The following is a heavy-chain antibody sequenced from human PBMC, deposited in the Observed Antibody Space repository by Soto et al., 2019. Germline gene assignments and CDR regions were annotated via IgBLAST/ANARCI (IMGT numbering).Heavy chain of an antibody. CDR2: SRDKPQGYST. CDR1: GFTLSDHY. V-gene: IGHV3-72*01. Sequence: EVQLVESGGGLVQPGGSLRLSCAGSGFTLSDHYIDWVRQAPGKGLEWVGRSRDKPQGYSTAYAASVKGRFTTSRDESKNSAYLQMNSLKTEDTAVYFCATKGGGYYFQFDPWGQGTLVTVSS. J-gene: IGHJ5*02. D-gene: IGHD3-22*01. CDR3: ATKGGGYYFQFDP.